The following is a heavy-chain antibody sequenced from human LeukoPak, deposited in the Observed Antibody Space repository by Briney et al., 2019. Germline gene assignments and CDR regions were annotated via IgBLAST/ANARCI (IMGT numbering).Heavy chain of an antibody. CDR2: ISGSGGST. Sequence: PGGSLRLXCAASGFTFSSYAMSWVRQAPGKGLEWVSAISGSGGSTYYADSVKGRFTISRDNSKNTLYLQMNSLRAEDTAVYYCAKVPYRYSSGWQDYWGQGTLVTVSS. D-gene: IGHD6-19*01. CDR3: AKVPYRYSSGWQDY. CDR1: GFTFSSYA. V-gene: IGHV3-23*01. J-gene: IGHJ4*02.